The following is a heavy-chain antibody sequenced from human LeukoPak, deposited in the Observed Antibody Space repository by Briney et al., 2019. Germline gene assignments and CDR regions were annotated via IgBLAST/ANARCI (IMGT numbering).Heavy chain of an antibody. J-gene: IGHJ4*02. CDR1: GFTFSSYS. CDR3: AREHSSESGYFDY. Sequence: PGGSLRLSCAASGFTFSSYSMNWVRQAPGKGLEWVSYISSSSTIYYADSVKGRFTISRDNAKNSLYLQMNSLRAEDTAVYYCAREHSSESGYFDYWGQGTLVTVSS. CDR2: ISSSSTI. V-gene: IGHV3-48*01. D-gene: IGHD6-25*01.